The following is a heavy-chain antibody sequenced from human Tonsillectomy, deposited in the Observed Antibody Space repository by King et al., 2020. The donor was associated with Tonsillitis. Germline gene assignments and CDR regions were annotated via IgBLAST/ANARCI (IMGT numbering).Heavy chain of an antibody. Sequence: VQLVESGGGLVQPGRSLRLSCTASGFTFGDYAMSWFRQAPGKGLEWVGFIRSKAYGGTTEYAASVKGRFTISRDDSKSIAYLQMNSLKTEDTAVYYCTRVLYDILTGYWMVTGDAFDVWGQGTMVTVSS. J-gene: IGHJ3*01. CDR1: GFTFGDYA. CDR3: TRVLYDILTGYWMVTGDAFDV. D-gene: IGHD3-9*01. V-gene: IGHV3-49*03. CDR2: IRSKAYGGTT.